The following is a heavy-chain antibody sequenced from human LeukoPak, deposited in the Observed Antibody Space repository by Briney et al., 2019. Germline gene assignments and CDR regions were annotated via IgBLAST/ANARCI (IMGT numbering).Heavy chain of an antibody. V-gene: IGHV4-59*08. Sequence: SSETLSLTCTVSGGSISTYYWSWIRQPPEKGPEWIGYIYYSGSTNYNPSLKSRVTMSIDTSKNQFSLKLTSVTAADTAVYYCARHGSDWSFDYWGRGALVTVSS. CDR2: IYYSGST. CDR3: ARHGSDWSFDY. J-gene: IGHJ4*02. D-gene: IGHD6-19*01. CDR1: GGSISTYY.